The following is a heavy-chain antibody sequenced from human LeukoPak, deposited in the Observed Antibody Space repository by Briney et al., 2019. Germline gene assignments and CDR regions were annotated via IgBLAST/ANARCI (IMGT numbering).Heavy chain of an antibody. CDR3: ARANYYDISGYDY. Sequence: GGSLRLSCAASGFSVSSNHMSWVRQAPGKGLEWVSYITSSGSTIYYADSVKGRFTISRDNAKNSLYLQMNSLRAEDTAVYYCARANYYDISGYDYWGQGTLVTVSS. V-gene: IGHV3-48*03. CDR2: ITSSGSTI. J-gene: IGHJ4*02. D-gene: IGHD3-22*01. CDR1: GFSVSSNH.